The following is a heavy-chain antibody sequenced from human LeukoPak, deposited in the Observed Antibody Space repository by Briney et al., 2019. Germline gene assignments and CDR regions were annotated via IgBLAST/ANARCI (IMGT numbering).Heavy chain of an antibody. V-gene: IGHV5-51*01. CDR2: IYPGDSDT. D-gene: IGHD3-22*01. CDR3: ARPPDSSAYYADY. J-gene: IGHJ4*02. CDR1: GSIFTRYW. Sequence: GESLQISCQGSGSIFTRYWIGGVRQLPGKGLEWMGIIYPGDSDTRYSPSFQGQVTISADKSISTAYLQWSSLKASDTAIYYCARPPDSSAYYADYWGQGTLVTVSS.